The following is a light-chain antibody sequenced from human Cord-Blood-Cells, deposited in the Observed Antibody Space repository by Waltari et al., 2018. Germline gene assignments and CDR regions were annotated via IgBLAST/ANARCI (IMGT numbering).Light chain of an antibody. CDR3: QCYDSINWV. J-gene: IGLJ3*02. V-gene: IGLV6-57*03. Sequence: NFMLTQPHSVSESPGKTVTISCTRSSGSIASNYVQWYPQRLGRAPTTVIYEDNQRPSGFPDRFSGAIDSSSNSASLTISGLKTEDEADYCCQCYDSINWVFGGGTKLAVL. CDR1: SGSIASNY. CDR2: EDN.